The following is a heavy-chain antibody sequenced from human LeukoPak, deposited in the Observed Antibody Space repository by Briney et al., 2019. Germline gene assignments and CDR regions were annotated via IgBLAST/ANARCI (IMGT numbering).Heavy chain of an antibody. V-gene: IGHV1-18*01. J-gene: IGHJ4*02. CDR2: ISGYNGDT. CDR1: GYTFTHPG. Sequence: ASVKVSCKASGYTFTHPGITWVRQAPGQGLEWMGWISGYNGDTHFAQNFRGRITMTTDTATSTAYMELRSLTSDGTAVYYCARDPTNTSGRYAHFDYWGQGTLVTVSS. CDR3: ARDPTNTSGRYAHFDY. D-gene: IGHD6-19*01.